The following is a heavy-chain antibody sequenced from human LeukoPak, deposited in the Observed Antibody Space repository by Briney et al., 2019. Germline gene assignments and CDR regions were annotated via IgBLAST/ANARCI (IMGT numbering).Heavy chain of an antibody. Sequence: GGSLRLSCAASGFTVSSNYMSWVRQAPGKGLEWVSVIYSGGSTYYADSVKGRFTISRDNAKNSLYLQMNSLRAEDTAVYYCARGPARYCSGGSCPKLNWFDPWGQGTLVTVSS. D-gene: IGHD2-15*01. V-gene: IGHV3-66*01. CDR1: GFTVSSNY. CDR2: IYSGGST. J-gene: IGHJ5*02. CDR3: ARGPARYCSGGSCPKLNWFDP.